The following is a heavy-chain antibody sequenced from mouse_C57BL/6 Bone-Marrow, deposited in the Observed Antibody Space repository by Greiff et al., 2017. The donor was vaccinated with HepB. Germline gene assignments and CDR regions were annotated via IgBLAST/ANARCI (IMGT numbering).Heavy chain of an antibody. V-gene: IGHV1-50*01. J-gene: IGHJ2*01. Sequence: QVQLQQPGAELVKPGASVKLSCKASGYTFTSYWMKWVKQRPGQGLEWIGEIDPSSGYTNYNQKFKGKATLTVDTSSSTAYMQLRSLTSEDSAVYYCARSALIATVGALDDWGQGTTLTVSS. CDR3: ARSALIATVGALDD. CDR2: IDPSSGYT. D-gene: IGHD2-14*01. CDR1: GYTFTSYW.